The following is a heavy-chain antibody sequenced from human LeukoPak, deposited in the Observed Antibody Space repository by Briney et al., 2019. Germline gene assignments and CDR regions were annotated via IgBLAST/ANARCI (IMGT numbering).Heavy chain of an antibody. D-gene: IGHD2-15*01. CDR1: GGSFSGYY. CDR2: INHSGST. CDR3: AKEGRCSGGSCYLSY. Sequence: SETLSLTCAVYGGSFSGYYWSWIRQPPGKGLEWIGEINHSGSTNYNPSLKGRVTISVDTSKNQFSLKLSSVTAADTAVYYCAKEGRCSGGSCYLSYWGQGTLVTVSS. V-gene: IGHV4-34*01. J-gene: IGHJ4*02.